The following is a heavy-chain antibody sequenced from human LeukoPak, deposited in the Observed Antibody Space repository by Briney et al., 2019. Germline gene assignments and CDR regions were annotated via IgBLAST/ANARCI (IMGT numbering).Heavy chain of an antibody. J-gene: IGHJ4*02. CDR3: ARGPNYYGSGSRERAFDY. CDR2: IYSGGST. V-gene: IGHV3-53*01. D-gene: IGHD3-10*01. CDR1: GFTVSSNY. Sequence: GGSLRLSCAASGFTVSSNYMSWVRQAPGKGLEWVSVIYSGGSTYYADSVKGRFTISRDNSKNTLYLQMNSLRAEDTAVYYCARGPNYYGSGSRERAFDYWGQGTLVTVSS.